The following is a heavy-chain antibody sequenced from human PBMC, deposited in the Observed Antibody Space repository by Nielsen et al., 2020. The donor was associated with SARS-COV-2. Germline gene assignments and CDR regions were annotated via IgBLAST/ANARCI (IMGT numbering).Heavy chain of an antibody. CDR1: GGSISSGGYY. J-gene: IGHJ5*02. CDR3: ARGDQWLVNSPNWFDP. D-gene: IGHD6-19*01. CDR2: IYYSGST. V-gene: IGHV4-31*03. Sequence: SETLSLTCTVSGGSISSGGYYWSWIRQHPGKGLEWIGYIYYSGSTYYNPSLKSRVTISVDTSKNQFSLKLSSVTTADTAVYYCARGDQWLVNSPNWFDPWGQGTLVTVSS.